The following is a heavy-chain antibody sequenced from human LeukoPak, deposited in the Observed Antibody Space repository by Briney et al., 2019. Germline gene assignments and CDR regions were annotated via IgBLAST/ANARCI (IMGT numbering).Heavy chain of an antibody. J-gene: IGHJ5*02. V-gene: IGHV4-59*12. CDR1: GGSISSYY. CDR2: IYYSWST. D-gene: IGHD1-26*01. CDR3: ARGGVGATGFSWFDP. Sequence: SETLSLTCTVSGGSISSYYWSWIRQPPGKGLEWIGYIYYSWSTNYNPSLKSRVTISVDTSKNQFSLKLSSVTAADTAVYYCARGGVGATGFSWFDPWGQGTLVTVSS.